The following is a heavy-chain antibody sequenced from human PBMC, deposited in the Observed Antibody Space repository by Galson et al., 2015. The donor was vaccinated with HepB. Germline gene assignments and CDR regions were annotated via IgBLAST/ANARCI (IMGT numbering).Heavy chain of an antibody. CDR1: GGSISSYY. V-gene: IGHV4-59*01. Sequence: LSLTCTVSGGSISSYYWSWIRQPPGKGLEWIGYIYYSGSTNYNPSLKSRVTISVDTSKNQFSLKLSSVTAADTAVYYCARITPLYDFWSGYYNYYYYMDVWGKGTTVTVSS. CDR2: IYYSGST. J-gene: IGHJ6*03. D-gene: IGHD3-3*01. CDR3: ARITPLYDFWSGYYNYYYYMDV.